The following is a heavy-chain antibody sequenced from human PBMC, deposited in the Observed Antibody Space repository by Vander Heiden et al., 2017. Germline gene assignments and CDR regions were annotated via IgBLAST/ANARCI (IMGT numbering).Heavy chain of an antibody. J-gene: IGHJ4*02. CDR3: AKDLWYDSSSTYDY. D-gene: IGHD3-22*01. CDR1: GFTFDDYA. V-gene: IGHV3-9*01. Sequence: EVQLVESGGGLVQPGRSLRPPRAASGFTFDDYAMHWVRQAPGKGLEWVSGISWNSGSIGYADSVKGRFTISRDNAKNSLYLQMNSLRAEDTALYYCAKDLWYDSSSTYDYWGQGTLVTVSS. CDR2: ISWNSGSI.